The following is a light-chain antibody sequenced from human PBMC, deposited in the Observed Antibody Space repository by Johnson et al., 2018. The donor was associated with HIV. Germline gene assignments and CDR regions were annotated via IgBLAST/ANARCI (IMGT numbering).Light chain of an antibody. J-gene: IGLJ1*01. V-gene: IGLV1-51*01. CDR1: SSNIGINY. CDR3: GTGDSSLSAGV. Sequence: QSVLTQPPSVSAAPGQKVTISCSGSSSNIGINYVSWYQQLPGTAPKLLIYDDNQRPSGIPDRFSSFQSGTSATLGITGLQTGDEADYYCGTGDSSLSAGVFGAGTNVTV. CDR2: DDN.